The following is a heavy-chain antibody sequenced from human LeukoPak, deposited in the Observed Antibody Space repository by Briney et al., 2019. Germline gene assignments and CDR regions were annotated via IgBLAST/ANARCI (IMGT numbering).Heavy chain of an antibody. CDR1: GGTISNYY. CDR2: IHYSGNT. D-gene: IGHD6-19*01. J-gene: IGHJ4*02. CDR3: ARWYSSGWAFDY. V-gene: IGHV4-59*08. Sequence: SETLSLTCTVSGGTISNYYWNWIRQPSGKGLEWVGYIHYSGNTKYNSSLKSRATTSVDTSKSQFSLKLSSVTAADTAVYYCARWYSSGWAFDYWGQGTLVTVSS.